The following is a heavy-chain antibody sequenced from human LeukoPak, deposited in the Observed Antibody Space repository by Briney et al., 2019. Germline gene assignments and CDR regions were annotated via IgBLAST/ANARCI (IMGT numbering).Heavy chain of an antibody. CDR1: GGSFSDYY. D-gene: IGHD5-18*01. CDR3: ARIQLWPLHYFDY. Sequence: PWETLSLTCAVYGGSFSDYYWSWIRQPPGKGLEWIGEIIHSGDTKYNPSLKSRVTISVDTSKNQFSLKVSSVTAADTAVYYCARIQLWPLHYFDYWGQGTLVTVSS. V-gene: IGHV4-34*12. CDR2: IIHSGDT. J-gene: IGHJ4*02.